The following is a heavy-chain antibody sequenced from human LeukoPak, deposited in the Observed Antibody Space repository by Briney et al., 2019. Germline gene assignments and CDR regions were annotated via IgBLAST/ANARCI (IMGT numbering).Heavy chain of an antibody. CDR2: ISWNSGSI. V-gene: IGHV3-9*01. CDR3: ASANPILLDYYYYYYMDV. D-gene: IGHD3-3*01. Sequence: GGSLRLSCAASGFTFDDYAMHWVRQAPGKGLEWVSGISWNSGSIGYADSVKGRFTISRDNAKNSLYLQMNSLRAEDTAVYYCASANPILLDYYYYYYMDVWGKGTTVTVSS. J-gene: IGHJ6*03. CDR1: GFTFDDYA.